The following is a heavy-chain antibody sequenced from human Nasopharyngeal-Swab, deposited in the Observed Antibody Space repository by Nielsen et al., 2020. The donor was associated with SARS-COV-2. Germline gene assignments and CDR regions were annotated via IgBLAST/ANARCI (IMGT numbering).Heavy chain of an antibody. CDR2: LNTGGSSI. J-gene: IGHJ4*02. V-gene: IGHV3-11*01. CDR3: ARVIWEVRGVFFDY. D-gene: IGHD3-10*01. Sequence: WIRQPPGKGLEWVSYLNTGGSSIFYADSVKGRFTVSRDNAKNSVYLQMNSLRAEDTAVYYCARVIWEVRGVFFDYWGQGTLVTVSS.